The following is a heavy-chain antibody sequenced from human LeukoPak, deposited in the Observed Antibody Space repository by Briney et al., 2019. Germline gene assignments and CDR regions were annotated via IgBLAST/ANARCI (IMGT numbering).Heavy chain of an antibody. V-gene: IGHV3-64*01. J-gene: IGHJ3*02. CDR2: ISSNGGST. CDR3: AKSLFTSATGTGRAFHI. CDR1: GFTFSSYA. Sequence: QPGGSLRLSCAASGFTFSSYAMHWVRQAPGKGLEYVSAISSNGGSTYYANSVKGRFTISRDNSKSTLYLQMNGLRAEDTAIFYCAKSLFTSATGTGRAFHIWGQGTRVTVSS. D-gene: IGHD1-1*01.